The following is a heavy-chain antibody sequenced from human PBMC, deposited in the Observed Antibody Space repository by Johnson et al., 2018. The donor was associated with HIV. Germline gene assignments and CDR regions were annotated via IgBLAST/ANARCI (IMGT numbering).Heavy chain of an antibody. CDR3: ARVWGTYYNFWSGTLPFYAFDI. Sequence: QVQLVESGGGVVQPGRSLRLSCAASGFTFSSYGKHWVRQAPGKGLEWVAVISYDGSNKYYVDSVKGRFTISRDNAKNSLYLQMNSLRAEDTAVYYCARVWGTYYNFWSGTLPFYAFDIWGQGTMVTVSS. CDR1: GFTFSSYG. CDR2: ISYDGSNK. V-gene: IGHV3-30*03. D-gene: IGHD3-3*01. J-gene: IGHJ3*02.